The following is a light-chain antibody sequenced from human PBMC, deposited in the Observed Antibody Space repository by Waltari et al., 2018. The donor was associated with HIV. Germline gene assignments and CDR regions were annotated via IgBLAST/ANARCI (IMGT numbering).Light chain of an antibody. CDR1: SSDLGGYNY. V-gene: IGLV2-14*03. CDR2: DVS. J-gene: IGLJ2*01. Sequence: QSALPPPASVSGSPGHSITISCTRTSSDLGGYNYVSWYQQHPGKAPKLMIFDVSNRPSGVSNRFSGSKSGNTASLTISGLQAEDEAHYFCSSFSISSTLVVFGGGTKLTVL. CDR3: SSFSISSTLVV.